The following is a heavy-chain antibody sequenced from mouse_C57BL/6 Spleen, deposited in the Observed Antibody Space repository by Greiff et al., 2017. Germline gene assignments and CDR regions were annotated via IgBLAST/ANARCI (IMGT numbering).Heavy chain of an antibody. J-gene: IGHJ2*01. CDR3: ARGGSSYLYYCDY. CDR2: LYPRSGNT. V-gene: IGHV1-81*01. D-gene: IGHD1-1*01. Sequence: VKLVESGAELARPGASVKLSCKASGYTFTSYGISWVKQRTGQGLEWIGELYPRSGNTYYNEKFKGKATLTADKSSSTAYMELRSLTSEDSAVYFCARGGSSYLYYCDYWGQGTTLTVSS. CDR1: GYTFTSYG.